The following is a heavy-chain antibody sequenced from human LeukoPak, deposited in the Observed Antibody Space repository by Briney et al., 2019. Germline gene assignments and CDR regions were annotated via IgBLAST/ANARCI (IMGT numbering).Heavy chain of an antibody. CDR3: ARDSFDHGSVAGYFDY. D-gene: IGHD3-10*01. J-gene: IGHJ4*02. V-gene: IGHV3-66*01. CDR1: GFTFSSNY. Sequence: GGSLRLSCAASGFTFSSNYMSWVRQAPGKGLEWVSVIYSGGSTYYADSVKGRFTISRDNSKNTLSLQMNCLRAEYTAVYCSARDSFDHGSVAGYFDYWGQGTLVTVSS. CDR2: IYSGGST.